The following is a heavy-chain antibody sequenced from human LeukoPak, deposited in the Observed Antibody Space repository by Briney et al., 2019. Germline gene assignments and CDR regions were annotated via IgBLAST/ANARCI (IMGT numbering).Heavy chain of an antibody. Sequence: KPSETLSLTCAVYGGSFSGYYWSWIRQPPGKGLEWIGEINHSGSTNYNPSLKSRVTISVDTSKNQFSLKLSSVTAADTAVYYCAKISEGSYWGQGTLVTVSS. J-gene: IGHJ4*02. CDR2: INHSGST. CDR1: GGSFSGYY. CDR3: AKISEGSY. V-gene: IGHV4-34*01.